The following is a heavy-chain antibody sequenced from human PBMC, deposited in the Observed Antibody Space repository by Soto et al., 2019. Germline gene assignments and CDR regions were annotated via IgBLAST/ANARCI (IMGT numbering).Heavy chain of an antibody. CDR3: ARSRYYFDY. V-gene: IGHV1-18*01. CDR2: IKVDNGDT. Sequence: QVHLVQSGGEVRKPGASVKVSCKASGYTLKNYGIGWVRQAPGLGPEWEGWIKVDNGDTKYAEKLQGRVTLTTDTSTSTAYMELRDLRSDDTALYYCARSRYYFDYWAREPWSPSPQ. J-gene: IGHJ4*02. CDR1: GYTLKNYG.